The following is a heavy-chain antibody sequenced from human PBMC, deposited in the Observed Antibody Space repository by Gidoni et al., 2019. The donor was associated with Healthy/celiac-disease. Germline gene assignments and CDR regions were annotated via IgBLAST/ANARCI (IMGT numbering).Heavy chain of an antibody. CDR1: GFTFSSYG. J-gene: IGHJ6*02. V-gene: IGHV3-33*01. CDR2: IWYDGSNK. D-gene: IGHD3-9*01. CDR3: ARIGGDILTGYPPYYYYGMDV. Sequence: QVQLVESGGGVVQPGRSLRLSCAASGFTFSSYGMHWVRQAPGKGLEWVAVIWYDGSNKYYADSVKGRFTISRDNSKNTLYLQMNSLRAEDTAVYYCARIGGDILTGYPPYYYYGMDVWGQGTTVTVSS.